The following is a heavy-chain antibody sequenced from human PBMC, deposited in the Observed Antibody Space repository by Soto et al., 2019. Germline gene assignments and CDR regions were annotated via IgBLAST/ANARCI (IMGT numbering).Heavy chain of an antibody. D-gene: IGHD3-9*01. Sequence: PGGSLRLSCVGSGFTFSSNWMTWVRQAPGKGLEWVGRIRNKANSYTAEYAASVKGRFTISRDDSKNSLYLQMNSLKIEDTALYYCVRAGTGYQLDYWGQGTLVTVSS. J-gene: IGHJ4*02. CDR3: VRAGTGYQLDY. V-gene: IGHV3-72*01. CDR2: IRNKANSYTA. CDR1: GFTFSSNW.